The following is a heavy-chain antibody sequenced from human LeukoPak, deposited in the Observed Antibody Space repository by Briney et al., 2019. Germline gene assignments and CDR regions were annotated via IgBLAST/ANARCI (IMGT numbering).Heavy chain of an antibody. CDR2: INHSGST. V-gene: IGHV4-34*01. CDR3: ARVPHDSSGYYYFDY. Sequence: SETLSLTCAVYGGSFSGYYWSWIRQPPGKGLEWIGEINHSGSTNFNPSLKSRVTISVDTPKNQFSLKLSSVTAADTAVYYCARVPHDSSGYYYFDYWGQGTLVTVSS. J-gene: IGHJ4*02. D-gene: IGHD3-22*01. CDR1: GGSFSGYY.